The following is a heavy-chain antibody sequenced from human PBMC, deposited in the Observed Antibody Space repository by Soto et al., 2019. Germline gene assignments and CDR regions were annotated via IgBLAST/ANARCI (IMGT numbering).Heavy chain of an antibody. CDR1: GVAFSFYS. CDR3: ATERGGFTSGWEFFDF. V-gene: IGHV3-23*01. CDR2: ISGNGATT. Sequence: EVALLESGGGLVQPGGSLRLSCEVSGVAFSFYSMSWVRQAPGKGLEWVASISGNGATTYYAASGKGRFTFPRHNSTHTVQLQTKSLRGEDPAVYYCATERGGFTSGWEFFDFWVQGTLDTVSS. D-gene: IGHD6-19*01. J-gene: IGHJ4*02.